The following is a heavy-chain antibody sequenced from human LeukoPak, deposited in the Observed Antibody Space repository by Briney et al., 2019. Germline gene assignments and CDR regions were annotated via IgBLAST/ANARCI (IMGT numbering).Heavy chain of an antibody. CDR1: GGSISSYY. J-gene: IGHJ4*02. CDR2: IYYSGST. D-gene: IGHD1-20*01. CDR3: ARGRITGSGGLGY. V-gene: IGHV4-59*01. Sequence: PSETLSLTCTVSGGSISSYYWSWIRQPPGKGREWIGNIYYSGSTNYNPSLKSRVTISVDTSKNQFSLKLSSVTAADTVVYYCARGRITGSGGLGYWGQGTLVTVSS.